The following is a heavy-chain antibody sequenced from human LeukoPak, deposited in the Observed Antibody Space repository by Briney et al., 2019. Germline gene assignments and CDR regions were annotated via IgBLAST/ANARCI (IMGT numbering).Heavy chain of an antibody. Sequence: GGSLRLSCAASGFTFSSYEMNWVRQAPGKGLEWVSYISSSGSTIYYADSVKGRFTISRDNAKNSLYLQMNSLRAEDTAVYYCARDPDGRSYGYLDVWGKGTTVTVSS. CDR3: ARDPDGRSYGYLDV. CDR2: ISSSGSTI. CDR1: GFTFSSYE. D-gene: IGHD5-18*01. V-gene: IGHV3-48*03. J-gene: IGHJ6*04.